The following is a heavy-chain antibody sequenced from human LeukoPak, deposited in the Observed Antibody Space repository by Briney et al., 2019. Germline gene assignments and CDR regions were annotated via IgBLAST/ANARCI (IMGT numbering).Heavy chain of an antibody. D-gene: IGHD4-11*01. CDR1: GYTFTGYY. CDR3: ARRGATVTTECPNFDY. CDR2: INPNSGGT. Sequence: WASVKVSCKASGYTFTGYYMHWVRQAPGQGLEWMGWINPNSGGTNYAQKLQGRVTMTRDTSISTAYMELSRLRSDDTAVYYCARRGATVTTECPNFDYWGQGTLVTVSS. J-gene: IGHJ4*02. V-gene: IGHV1-2*02.